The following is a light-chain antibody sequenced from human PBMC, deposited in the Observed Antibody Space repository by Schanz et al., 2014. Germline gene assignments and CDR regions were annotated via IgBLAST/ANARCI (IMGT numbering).Light chain of an antibody. CDR1: QGVSSW. J-gene: IGKJ4*01. V-gene: IGKV1-12*01. CDR3: LQSDNLPH. CDR2: DAS. Sequence: DIQMTQSPSSVSASVGDRVTITCRASQGVSSWVAWYQQKPGKAPKLLIYDASSLQSGVPSRFSGSGSGTDFTFTISTLQPEDIATYYCLQSDNLPHFGGGTKVEVK.